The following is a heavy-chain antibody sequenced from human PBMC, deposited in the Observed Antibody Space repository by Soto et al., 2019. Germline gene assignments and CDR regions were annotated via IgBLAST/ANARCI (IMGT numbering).Heavy chain of an antibody. Sequence: XETLSLTCTVSGCSISSDSDYWGWTRQPPGKGLEWIGSIYYSGSIYYSGRTYYNPSLKSRVTISVDTSENQFSLKLSSVTAADTAVYYCVRRRDFMVRGIQYAFDIWGQGTLVTVSS. CDR1: GCSISSDSDY. CDR3: VRRRDFMVRGIQYAFDI. V-gene: IGHV4-39*01. CDR2: IYYSGRT. D-gene: IGHD3-10*01. J-gene: IGHJ3*02.